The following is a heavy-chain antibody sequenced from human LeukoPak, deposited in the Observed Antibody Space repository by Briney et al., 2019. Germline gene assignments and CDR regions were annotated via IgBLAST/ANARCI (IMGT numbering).Heavy chain of an antibody. CDR3: AKDRYYDTSGSLGLDY. Sequence: PGGSLRLSCAASGFTFSTYWMSWVRQAPGKGLEWVANIKQDGSKIYYVDSVKGRFTISRDNAKNSLYLQMNSLRAEDTAVYYCAKDRYYDTSGSLGLDYWGQGTLVTVSS. V-gene: IGHV3-7*03. D-gene: IGHD3-22*01. CDR1: GFTFSTYW. J-gene: IGHJ4*02. CDR2: IKQDGSKI.